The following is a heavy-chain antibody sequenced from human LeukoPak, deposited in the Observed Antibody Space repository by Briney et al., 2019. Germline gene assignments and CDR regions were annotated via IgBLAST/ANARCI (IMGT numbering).Heavy chain of an antibody. CDR2: ISRSST. Sequence: PGGSLRLSCAASGFTFSSYEMNWVRQAPGKGLEWVSYISRSSTYYADSVRGRFTISRDNAKNSLYLQMNSLRAEDTAVYYCARCPRSSDAFDIWGQGTMVTVSS. CDR3: ARCPRSSDAFDI. V-gene: IGHV3-48*03. J-gene: IGHJ3*02. CDR1: GFTFSSYE.